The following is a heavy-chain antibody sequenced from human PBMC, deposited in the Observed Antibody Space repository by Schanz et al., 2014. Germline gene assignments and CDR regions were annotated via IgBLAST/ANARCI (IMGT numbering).Heavy chain of an antibody. D-gene: IGHD2-21*02. CDR2: FDAHDGRA. Sequence: EVQLLESGGGLVQPGGSLRLSCEASGFSFGNYGMSWVRQAPGKGLEWVSGFDAHDGRAYYADSVKGRFTISRDNSRSTMYLQMNSLRAEDTAVYFCAKDLGVDCGDGCFNWYFDLWGRGTLVTVSS. J-gene: IGHJ2*01. V-gene: IGHV3-23*01. CDR1: GFSFGNYG. CDR3: AKDLGVDCGDGCFNWYFDL.